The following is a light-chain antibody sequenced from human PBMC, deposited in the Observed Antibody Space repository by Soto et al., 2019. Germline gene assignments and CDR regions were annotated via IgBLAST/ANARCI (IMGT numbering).Light chain of an antibody. V-gene: IGKV3-11*01. CDR2: DAS. Sequence: VVLTQSPATLSLSPGERATLSFRASQSVSSCLAWYQQKPGQAPRLLIYDASNRATGIPARFSGSGSGTDFTRTVSNLESEDFAVYYCQQYNHWPLTFGGGTKVDIK. J-gene: IGKJ4*01. CDR1: QSVSSC. CDR3: QQYNHWPLT.